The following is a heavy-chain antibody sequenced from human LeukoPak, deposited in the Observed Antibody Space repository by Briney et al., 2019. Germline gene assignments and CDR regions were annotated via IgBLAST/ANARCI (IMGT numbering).Heavy chain of an antibody. CDR3: ARGDYYDSSVN. D-gene: IGHD3-22*01. J-gene: IGHJ4*02. CDR1: GGSISSYY. V-gene: IGHV4-59*01. Sequence: SETLSLTCTVSGGSISSYYWSWIRQPPGKGLEWIGYIYYSGSTNYNPSLKSRVTISVDTSKNQFSLKLSSVTAADTAVYYCARGDYYDSSVNWGQGTLVTVSS. CDR2: IYYSGST.